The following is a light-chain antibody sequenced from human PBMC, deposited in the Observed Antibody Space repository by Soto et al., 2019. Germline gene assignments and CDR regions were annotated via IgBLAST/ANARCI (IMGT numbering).Light chain of an antibody. CDR3: QHYGSSYT. V-gene: IGKV3-20*01. J-gene: IGKJ2*01. CDR1: QSVSSNY. CDR2: RAS. Sequence: EIVLTQSPGTLSLSPGERATLSCRASQSVSSNYLAWYQQKPGQAPRLLIYRASSRATGIPDRFSGSGSGTDFTLTISRLEPEDFAGYYCQHYGSSYTFGQGTKLEIK.